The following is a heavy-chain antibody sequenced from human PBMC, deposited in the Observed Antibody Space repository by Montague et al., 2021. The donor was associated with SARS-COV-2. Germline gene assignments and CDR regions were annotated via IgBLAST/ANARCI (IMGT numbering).Heavy chain of an antibody. J-gene: IGHJ6*02. D-gene: IGHD1-7*01. V-gene: IGHV4-34*01. CDR1: GGSFSGYY. CDR3: ARGRTGTTVYYCYYSGMDV. Sequence: SETLSLTCAVYGGSFSGYYWSWIRQPPGKGLEWIGEINHSGSTNYNPSLKSRVTISVDTSKNQFSLKLSSVTAADTAVYYCARGRTGTTVYYCYYSGMDVWGRGTMVTVSS. CDR2: INHSGST.